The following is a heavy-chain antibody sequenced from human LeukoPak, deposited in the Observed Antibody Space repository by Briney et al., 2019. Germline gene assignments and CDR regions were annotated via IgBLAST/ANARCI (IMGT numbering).Heavy chain of an antibody. CDR1: GFTFNTYN. V-gene: IGHV3-48*04. CDR2: ISSSGSTI. J-gene: IGHJ6*04. D-gene: IGHD3-10*02. Sequence: GGSLRLSCAASGFTFNTYNMNWVRQAPGKGLECVSYISSSGSTIYYADSVKGRFTISRDNAKNSLYLQMNSLRAEDTAVYYCAELGITMIGGVWGKGTTVTISS. CDR3: AELGITMIGGV.